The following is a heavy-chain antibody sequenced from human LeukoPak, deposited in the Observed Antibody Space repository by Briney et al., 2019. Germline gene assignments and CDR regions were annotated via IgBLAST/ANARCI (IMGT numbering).Heavy chain of an antibody. J-gene: IGHJ3*02. Sequence: GASVKVSCKASGYTFTSYAMHWVRQAPGQRLEWMGWINAGNGNTKYSQKFQGRVTITRDTSASTAYMELSSLRSEDTAVYYCARSSISGYCSSTSCYFGAFDIWGQGTMVTVSS. V-gene: IGHV1-3*01. CDR2: INAGNGNT. CDR1: GYTFTSYA. CDR3: ARSSISGYCSSTSCYFGAFDI. D-gene: IGHD2-2*01.